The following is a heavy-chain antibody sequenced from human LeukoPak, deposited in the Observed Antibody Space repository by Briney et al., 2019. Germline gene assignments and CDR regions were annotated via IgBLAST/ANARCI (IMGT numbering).Heavy chain of an antibody. CDR3: AILYWHGPGSSLAYRFDY. CDR1: GGSISRYY. CDR2: IYYSGST. V-gene: IGHV4-59*08. D-gene: IGHD3-10*01. J-gene: IGHJ4*02. Sequence: SEPLSLTCTVSGGSISRYYWRWLRQPPGKGLVWIGYIYYSGSTNYNASLKSRVTISVDTSKNQFSLKLSSVTAADTAVYYCAILYWHGPGSSLAYRFDYWGQGTLVTVSS.